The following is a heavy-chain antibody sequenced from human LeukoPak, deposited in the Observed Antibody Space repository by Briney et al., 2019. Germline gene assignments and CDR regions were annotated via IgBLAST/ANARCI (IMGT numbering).Heavy chain of an antibody. V-gene: IGHV1-2*02. J-gene: IGHJ4*02. CDR2: INPNTGGT. CDR3: ARVVDILTGHDTALDY. CDR1: GYTFSGYY. D-gene: IGHD3-9*01. Sequence: ASVTVSFKASGYTFSGYYIHWVRQAPGQGLEWMGWINPNTGGTNFAQNFQGRVTKTTVTSISTAYMELSRLRSDDTAVYYCARVVDILTGHDTALDYWGQGTLVTVSS.